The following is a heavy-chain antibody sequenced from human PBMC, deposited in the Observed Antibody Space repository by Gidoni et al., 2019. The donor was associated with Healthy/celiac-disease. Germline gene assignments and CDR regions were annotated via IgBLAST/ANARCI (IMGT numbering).Heavy chain of an antibody. V-gene: IGHV2-26*01. J-gene: IGHJ4*02. CDR2: LFSNDEK. CDR3: ARINSYDFWSGYYIFDY. Sequence: QVTLKEAGPVLVKPTETLTLTCTVSEFSLSNARMGVSWIRQPPGKALKWLAHLFSNDEKSYSTSLKSRLTISKDTSKSQVVLTMTNMDPVDTATYYCARINSYDFWSGYYIFDYWGQGTLVTVSS. D-gene: IGHD3-3*01. CDR1: EFSLSNARMG.